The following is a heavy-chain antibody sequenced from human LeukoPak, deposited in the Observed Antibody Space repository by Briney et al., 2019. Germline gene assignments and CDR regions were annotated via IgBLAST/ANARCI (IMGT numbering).Heavy chain of an antibody. J-gene: IGHJ4*02. V-gene: IGHV4-34*01. CDR1: GGSFSGYY. D-gene: IGHD3-9*01. CDR2: INHSGST. CDR3: ARRTILTGSDY. Sequence: SETLSLTCAVYGGSFSGYYWSWIRQPPGKGLEWIGEINHSGSTNYNPSLKSRVTISVDTSKNQFSLKLSSVTAADTAVYYCARRTILTGSDYWGQGTLVTVSS.